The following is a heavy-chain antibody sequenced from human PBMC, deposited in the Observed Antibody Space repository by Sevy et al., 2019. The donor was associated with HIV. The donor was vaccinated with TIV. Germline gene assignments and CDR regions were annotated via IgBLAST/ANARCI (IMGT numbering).Heavy chain of an antibody. D-gene: IGHD3-3*01. J-gene: IGHJ4*02. Sequence: ASVKVSCKVSGYTLPQLSMHWVRQAPGKGLEWLGSFDPEDGERIYAQKFQGRFTMTEETSTDTAYMELSSLRSEDTAIYYCATGREYYEGNSGYFDYWGQGTLVTVSS. CDR2: FDPEDGER. CDR1: GYTLPQLS. CDR3: ATGREYYEGNSGYFDY. V-gene: IGHV1-24*01.